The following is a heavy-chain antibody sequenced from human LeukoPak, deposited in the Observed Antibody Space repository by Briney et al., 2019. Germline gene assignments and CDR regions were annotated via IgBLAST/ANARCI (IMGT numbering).Heavy chain of an antibody. CDR1: AGTFSSYA. Sequence: ASVKVSCKASAGTFSSYAISWVRQAPGQGLEWMGGIIPIFGTANYAQKFQGRVTITTDESTSTAYIELSSLRSEDTAVYYCASTFVGYCSGGSCYHITTSWYYFDYWGQGTLVTVSS. CDR3: ASTFVGYCSGGSCYHITTSWYYFDY. D-gene: IGHD2-15*01. V-gene: IGHV1-69*05. CDR2: IIPIFGTA. J-gene: IGHJ4*02.